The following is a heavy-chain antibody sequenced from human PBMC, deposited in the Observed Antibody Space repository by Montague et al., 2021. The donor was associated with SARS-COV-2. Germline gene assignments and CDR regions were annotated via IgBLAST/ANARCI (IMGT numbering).Heavy chain of an antibody. CDR2: IYYGGST. CDR1: GGSISSYY. Sequence: SETLSLTCTVSGGSISSYYWSWIRQPPGKGLEWIGYIYYGGSTNYNPSRKSGVTISVDTSKNQFSLKLSSVTAADTAVYYCARGSGWMANAFDIWGQGTMVTVSS. D-gene: IGHD6-19*01. CDR3: ARGSGWMANAFDI. V-gene: IGHV4-59*01. J-gene: IGHJ3*02.